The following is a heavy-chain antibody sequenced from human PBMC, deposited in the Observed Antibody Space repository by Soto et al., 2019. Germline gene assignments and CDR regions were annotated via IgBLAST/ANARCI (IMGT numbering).Heavy chain of an antibody. CDR3: ARLPSRHWGDY. CDR2: LDYTVGT. V-gene: IGHV4-39*01. D-gene: IGHD3-16*01. J-gene: IGHJ4*02. Sequence: PSETLSRTCTAARSSSSRSGYYRGWIRKPPGRGLAWIGSLDYTVGTYYNPSLKSRVTLSADTSANQFSLMVNSVTAADTAIDYCARLPSRHWGDYWGQGTLGTVCS. CDR1: RSSSSRSGYY.